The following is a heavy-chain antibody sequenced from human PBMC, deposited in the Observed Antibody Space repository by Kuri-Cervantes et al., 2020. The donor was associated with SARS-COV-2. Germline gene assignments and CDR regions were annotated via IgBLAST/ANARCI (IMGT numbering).Heavy chain of an antibody. D-gene: IGHD1-26*01. CDR1: GFTFSNAW. J-gene: IGHJ4*02. V-gene: IGHV3-33*08. CDR2: IWYDGSNK. Sequence: GGSLRLSCAASGFTFSNAWMNWVRQAPGKGLEWVAVIWYDGSNKYYADSVKGRFTISRDNSKNTLYLRMNSLRAEDTAVYYCARSDGNYYQIDYWGQGTLVTVSS. CDR3: ARSDGNYYQIDY.